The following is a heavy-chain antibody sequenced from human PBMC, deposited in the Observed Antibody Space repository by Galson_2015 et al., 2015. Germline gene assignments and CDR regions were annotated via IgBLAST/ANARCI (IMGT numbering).Heavy chain of an antibody. J-gene: IGHJ4*02. Sequence: SLRLSCAASGFTFSTYGMRWVRQAPGKGLEWVAIIWYDGSNKYYADSVKGRFTISRDNSKNTLYLQMNSLRAEDTAVYYCARDDDSSGYCLDYWGQGTLVTVSS. D-gene: IGHD3-22*01. V-gene: IGHV3-33*01. CDR2: IWYDGSNK. CDR3: ARDDDSSGYCLDY. CDR1: GFTFSTYG.